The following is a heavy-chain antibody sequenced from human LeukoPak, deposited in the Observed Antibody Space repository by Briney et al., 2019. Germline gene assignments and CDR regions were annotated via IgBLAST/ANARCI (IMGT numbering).Heavy chain of an antibody. D-gene: IGHD6-6*01. J-gene: IGHJ5*02. CDR3: ARVRIAAANWFDP. V-gene: IGHV1-8*01. CDR2: MNPNSGNT. CDR1: GYTFTSYD. Sequence: ASVKVSCTASGYTFTSYDINWVRQATGQGLEWMGWMNPNSGNTGYAQKFQGRVTMTRNTSISTAYMELSSLRSEDTAVYYCARVRIAAANWFDPWGQGTLVTVSS.